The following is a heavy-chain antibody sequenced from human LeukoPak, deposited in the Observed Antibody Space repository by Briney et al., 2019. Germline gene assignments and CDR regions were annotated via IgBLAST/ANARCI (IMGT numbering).Heavy chain of an antibody. V-gene: IGHV1-46*01. CDR1: GYTFTSYY. D-gene: IGHD2-8*01. Sequence: ASLKVSCKASGYTFTSYYMHCVRQAPGHGLEWMGIINPSVGSTNYAQKFQGRVTITADKSTSTAYMELSSLRSEDTAVYYCARSRRDGLDRFDYWGQGTLVTVSS. CDR3: ARSRRDGLDRFDY. CDR2: INPSVGST. J-gene: IGHJ4*02.